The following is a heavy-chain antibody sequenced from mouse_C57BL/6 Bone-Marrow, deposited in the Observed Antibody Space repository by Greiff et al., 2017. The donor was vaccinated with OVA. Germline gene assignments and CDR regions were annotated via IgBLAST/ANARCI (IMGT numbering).Heavy chain of an antibody. Sequence: QVQLQQSGAELVRPGASVKLSCKASGYTFTDYYINWVKQRPGQGLEWIARIYPGSGNTYYNEKFKGKATLTAEKSYSTAYMQLSSLTSEDSAVYFCARRGIYSNPYYYAMDYWGQGTSVTVSA. CDR3: ARRGIYSNPYYYAMDY. D-gene: IGHD2-5*01. CDR1: GYTFTDYY. CDR2: IYPGSGNT. V-gene: IGHV1-76*01. J-gene: IGHJ4*01.